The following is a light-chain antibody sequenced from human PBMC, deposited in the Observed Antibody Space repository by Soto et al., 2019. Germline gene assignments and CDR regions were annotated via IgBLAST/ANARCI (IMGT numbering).Light chain of an antibody. J-gene: IGKJ1*01. CDR3: LQHKSYLWT. CDR1: QDIGSD. V-gene: IGKV1-17*01. CDR2: AAP. Sequence: DIQMTQSPSSLSASVGDRVTIACRASQDIGSDLGWYQQAPGKAPKRLIYAAPSLQSGVPSRFSGSGSGTEFTLTISSLQPEDFATYYCLQHKSYLWTFGQGTKVDIK.